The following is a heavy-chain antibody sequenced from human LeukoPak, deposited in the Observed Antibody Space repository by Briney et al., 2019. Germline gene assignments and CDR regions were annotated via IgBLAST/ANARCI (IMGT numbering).Heavy chain of an antibody. CDR3: ASPPRWLRFGQYRY. D-gene: IGHD5-12*01. V-gene: IGHV4-39*01. Sequence: NPSETLSLTCTVSGGSISSSSYYWGWIRQPPGKGLEWIGSIYYSGSTYYNPSLKSRVTISVDTSKNQFSLKLSSVTAADTAVYYCASPPRWLRFGQYRYWGQGTLVTVSS. CDR1: GGSISSSSYY. J-gene: IGHJ4*02. CDR2: IYYSGST.